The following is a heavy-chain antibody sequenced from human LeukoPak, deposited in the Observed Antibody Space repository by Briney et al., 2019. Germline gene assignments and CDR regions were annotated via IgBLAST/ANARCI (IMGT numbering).Heavy chain of an antibody. CDR2: INHSGST. D-gene: IGHD1-26*01. CDR1: GGSFSGYY. J-gene: IGHJ4*02. CDR3: ARTERYGRNVAY. V-gene: IGHV4-34*01. Sequence: PSETLSLTCGVYGGSFSGYYWSWIRQPPGKGLEWIGEINHSGSTNYNPSLKSRVTISVDTSKNQFSLKLSSVTAADTAVYYCARTERYGRNVAYWGQGTLVTVSS.